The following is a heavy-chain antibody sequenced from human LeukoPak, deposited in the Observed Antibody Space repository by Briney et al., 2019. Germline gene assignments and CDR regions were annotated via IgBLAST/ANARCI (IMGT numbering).Heavy chain of an antibody. CDR3: ASSNVYYYDSNWFDP. D-gene: IGHD3-22*01. CDR1: GGSISSGNYY. J-gene: IGHJ5*02. Sequence: SETLSLTCTVSGGSISSGNYYWSWIRQPAGKGLEWIGRIYTSGSTNYNPSLKSRVTISVDTSKNQFSLKLSSVTAADTAVYYCASSNVYYYDSNWFDPWGQGTLVTVSS. V-gene: IGHV4-61*02. CDR2: IYTSGST.